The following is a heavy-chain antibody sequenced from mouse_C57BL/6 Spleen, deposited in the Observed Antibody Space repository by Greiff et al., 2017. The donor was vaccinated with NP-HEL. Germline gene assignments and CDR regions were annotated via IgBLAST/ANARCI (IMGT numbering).Heavy chain of an antibody. Sequence: QVQLQQPGAELVKPGASVKLSCKASGYTFTSYWKQWVKQRPGQGLEWIGEIDPSDSYTNYNQKFKGKATLTVDTSSSTAYMQLSSLTSEDSAVYYCARGYDGGYYAMDYWGQGTSVTVSS. CDR3: ARGYDGGYYAMDY. CDR2: IDPSDSYT. J-gene: IGHJ4*01. D-gene: IGHD2-2*01. CDR1: GYTFTSYW. V-gene: IGHV1-50*01.